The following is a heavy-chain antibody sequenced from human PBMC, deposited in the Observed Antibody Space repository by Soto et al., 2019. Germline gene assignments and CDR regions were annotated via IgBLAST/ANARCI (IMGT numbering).Heavy chain of an antibody. Sequence: PGGSLRLSCAVPGGIFHGYGMHWVRQAPGKGLEWVAIIRFDGSNEEYADSVKGRFTISRDNSKNTLYLQMNSLRAEDTAVYYCAKDLKVVAVPRGSMDVWGQGTTVTVSS. V-gene: IGHV3-30*02. CDR2: IRFDGSNE. J-gene: IGHJ6*02. D-gene: IGHD2-15*01. CDR3: AKDLKVVAVPRGSMDV. CDR1: GGIFHGYG.